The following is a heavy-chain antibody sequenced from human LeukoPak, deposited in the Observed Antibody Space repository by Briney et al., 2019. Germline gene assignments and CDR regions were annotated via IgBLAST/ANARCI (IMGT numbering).Heavy chain of an antibody. J-gene: IGHJ4*02. Sequence: SETLSLTCTVSGGSISSYYWSWIRQPAGKGLEWIGRIYSSGSTNYNPSLKSRVTMSGDTSKNQISLKLSSVTAADTAVCYCARGGISTSLDYWGQGTLVTVSS. D-gene: IGHD2-2*01. V-gene: IGHV4-4*07. CDR2: IYSSGST. CDR1: GGSISSYY. CDR3: ARGGISTSLDY.